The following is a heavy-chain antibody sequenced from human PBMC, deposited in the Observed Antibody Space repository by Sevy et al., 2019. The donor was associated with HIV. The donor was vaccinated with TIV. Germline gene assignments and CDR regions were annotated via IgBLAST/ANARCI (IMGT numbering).Heavy chain of an antibody. CDR3: TREVADYDFWSGGHAFDI. D-gene: IGHD3-3*01. CDR2: IRSKAYGGTI. Sequence: GGSLRLSCTASGFTFGDYAMSWFRQAPGKGLEWVGFIRSKAYGGTIEYAASVKGRFTISRDDSKSIAYLQMNSLKTEDTAVYYCTREVADYDFWSGGHAFDIWGQGTMVTVSS. J-gene: IGHJ3*02. CDR1: GFTFGDYA. V-gene: IGHV3-49*03.